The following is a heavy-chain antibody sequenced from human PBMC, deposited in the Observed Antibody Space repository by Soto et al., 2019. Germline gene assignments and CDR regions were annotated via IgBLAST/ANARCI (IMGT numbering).Heavy chain of an antibody. Sequence: QVQLQQWGAGLLKPSETLSLTCAVYGGSFSGYYWSWIRQPPGKGLEWIGEINHSGSTNYNPSLKRRVTISVDTSQNQFSLKLSSVTAADTAVYYCARVIVSSSLSGYYYYGMDVWGQGTTVTVSS. CDR1: GGSFSGYY. CDR2: INHSGST. D-gene: IGHD6-13*01. V-gene: IGHV4-34*01. CDR3: ARVIVSSSLSGYYYYGMDV. J-gene: IGHJ6*02.